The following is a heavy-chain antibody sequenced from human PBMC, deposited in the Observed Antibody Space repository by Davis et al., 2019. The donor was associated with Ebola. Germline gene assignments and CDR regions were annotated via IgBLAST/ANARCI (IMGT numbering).Heavy chain of an antibody. CDR2: ISYDGSNK. J-gene: IGHJ6*02. D-gene: IGHD1-1*01. CDR1: GFAFSRYG. V-gene: IGHV3-30*18. Sequence: GESLKISCATSGFAFSRYGMHWVRQAPGKGLEWVAVISYDGSNKYYADSVKGRFTISRDNSKNTLYLQMNSLRAEDTAVYYCAKADWKYYYYGMDVWGQGTTVTVSS. CDR3: AKADWKYYYYGMDV.